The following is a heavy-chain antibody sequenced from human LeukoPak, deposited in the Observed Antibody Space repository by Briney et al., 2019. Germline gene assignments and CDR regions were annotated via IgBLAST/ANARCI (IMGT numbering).Heavy chain of an antibody. D-gene: IGHD3-3*01. CDR1: GYTFTGYY. CDR3: ARADYDFWSGSDPHWFDP. V-gene: IGHV1-2*02. CDR2: INPNSGGT. J-gene: IGHJ5*02. Sequence: ASVKVSCKASGYTFTGYYMHWVRQAPGQGLEWMGWINPNSGGTNYAQKFQGRVTMTRDTSISTAYMELSRLRSDDTAVYYCARADYDFWSGSDPHWFDPWGQGTLVTVSS.